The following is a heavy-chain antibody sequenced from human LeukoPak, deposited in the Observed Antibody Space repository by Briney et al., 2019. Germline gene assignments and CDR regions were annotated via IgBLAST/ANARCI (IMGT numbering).Heavy chain of an antibody. CDR1: GITLSNYG. CDR2: ISGSGGRS. V-gene: IGHV3-23*01. D-gene: IGHD3-9*01. CDR3: AKRGVVIRVILIGFHKEAYYFDS. Sequence: GGSLRLSCAVSGITLSNYGMSWVRQAPGRGLEWVAGISGSGGRSNYADSVKGRFTISRDNPKNTLYLQMNSLRAEDTAVYFCAKRGVVIRVILIGFHKEAYYFDSWGQGALVTVSS. J-gene: IGHJ4*02.